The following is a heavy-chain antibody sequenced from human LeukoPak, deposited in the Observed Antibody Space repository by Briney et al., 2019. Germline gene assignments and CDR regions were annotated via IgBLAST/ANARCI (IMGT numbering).Heavy chain of an antibody. CDR3: AKARLWFGELDC. J-gene: IGHJ4*02. Sequence: PGGSLRLSCAASGFTFSSYAMSWVRQAPGKGLEWVSAISGSGGSTYYADSVKGRFTISRDNSKNTPYLQMNSLRAEDTAVYYCAKARLWFGELDCWGQGTLVTVSS. D-gene: IGHD3-10*01. CDR1: GFTFSSYA. CDR2: ISGSGGST. V-gene: IGHV3-23*01.